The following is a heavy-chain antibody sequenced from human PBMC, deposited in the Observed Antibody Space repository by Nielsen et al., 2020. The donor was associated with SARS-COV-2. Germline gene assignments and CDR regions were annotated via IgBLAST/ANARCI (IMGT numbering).Heavy chain of an antibody. J-gene: IGHJ6*02. D-gene: IGHD3-9*01. CDR3: AKTYYDILTGYRYYYGMDV. CDR1: GFTFSAFA. CDR2: ISGTGFDT. Sequence: GVLKISCAASGFTFSAFAMSWVRQAPGTGLEWVSSISGTGFDTFYADSVKGRFTISRDNAKNSLYLQMNSLRAEDTALYYCAKTYYDILTGYRYYYGMDVWGQGTTVTVSS. V-gene: IGHV3-23*01.